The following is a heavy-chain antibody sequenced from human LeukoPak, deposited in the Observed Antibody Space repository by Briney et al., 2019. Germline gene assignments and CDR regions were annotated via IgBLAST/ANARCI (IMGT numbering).Heavy chain of an antibody. CDR1: GGSISSGGYY. CDR3: PRDRGPYSGYYSYYLDY. V-gene: IGHV4-31*03. CDR2: IYYSGST. Sequence: SETLSLTCTVSGGSISSGGYYWSWIRQHPGKGLEWLGYIYYSGSTYYTPSLKRRVTISVDTSKNQFSLKLSSVTAADTAVYYCPRDRGPYSGYYSYYLDYWGQGTLVTVSS. D-gene: IGHD5-12*01. J-gene: IGHJ4*02.